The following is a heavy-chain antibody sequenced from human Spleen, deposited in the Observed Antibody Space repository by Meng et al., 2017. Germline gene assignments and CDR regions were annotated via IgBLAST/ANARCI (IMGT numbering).Heavy chain of an antibody. CDR3: ARSPTGNTIFGVVFSWYFDL. Sequence: SETLSLTCAVYGGSFSGYYWRWVRQSPGKGLEWIGEINHSGSSNYNPSLKSRVILSVDTSKNQFSLKWSSVTAADTAVYYCARSPTGNTIFGVVFSWYFDLWGRGTPVTVSS. J-gene: IGHJ2*01. CDR2: INHSGSS. V-gene: IGHV4-34*01. CDR1: GGSFSGYY. D-gene: IGHD3-3*01.